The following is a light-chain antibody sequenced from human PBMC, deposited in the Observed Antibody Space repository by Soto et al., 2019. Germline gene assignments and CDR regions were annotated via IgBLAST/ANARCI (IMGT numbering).Light chain of an antibody. J-gene: IGKJ1*01. CDR2: DAS. CDR3: QQYSSYPS. Sequence: DIQMTQSPSTLSASVGDRVTITCRANQSMSSWLAWYQQKPGKAPKLLIYDASSLQSGVPSRFSGSGSGTEFTLIISSLQPDDFGAYYCQQYSSYPSFGQGTKVEIK. V-gene: IGKV1-5*01. CDR1: QSMSSW.